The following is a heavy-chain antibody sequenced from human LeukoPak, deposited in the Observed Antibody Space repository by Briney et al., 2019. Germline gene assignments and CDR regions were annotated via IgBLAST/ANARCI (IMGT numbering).Heavy chain of an antibody. CDR3: ARHRESITMVRGALIFDFDY. CDR1: GGSISSSNYY. D-gene: IGHD3-10*01. CDR2: IYYSGST. V-gene: IGHV4-39*01. J-gene: IGHJ4*02. Sequence: SETLSLTRTVSGGSISSSNYYWGWIRQPPGKGLEWIGSIYYSGSTYYNPSLKSRVTIPVDTSKSQFSLKLSSVTAADTAVYYCARHRESITMVRGALIFDFDYWGQGTLVTVSS.